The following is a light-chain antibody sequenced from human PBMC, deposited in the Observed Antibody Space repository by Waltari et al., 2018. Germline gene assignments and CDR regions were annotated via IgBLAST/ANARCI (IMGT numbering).Light chain of an antibody. Sequence: QSVLSQPPSASASPGQGVTISCSGSNSNIGFNSVFWYQHVPGTAPNLGIFRDRQRPAGFPGRFCGSKSGTSASLASSGLRSEDEADYDGASWDQSLRGVVFGGGTKLTVL. CDR2: RDR. J-gene: IGLJ2*01. V-gene: IGLV1-47*01. CDR3: ASWDQSLRGVV. CDR1: NSNIGFNS.